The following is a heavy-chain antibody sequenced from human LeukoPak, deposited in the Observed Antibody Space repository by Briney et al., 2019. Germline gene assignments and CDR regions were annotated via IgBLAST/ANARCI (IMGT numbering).Heavy chain of an antibody. D-gene: IGHD1-1*01. J-gene: IGHJ4*02. CDR2: ISNSDNTI. Sequence: GGSLRLSCVASGFTFGDYYMSWIRQAPGKGLEWVSYISNSDNTIYYAASVKGRFTISRDNAKNSLYLQMNSRRAEDTAVYYCARHRTTPDYWGQGTLVIVSS. CDR1: GFTFGDYY. CDR3: ARHRTTPDY. V-gene: IGHV3-11*01.